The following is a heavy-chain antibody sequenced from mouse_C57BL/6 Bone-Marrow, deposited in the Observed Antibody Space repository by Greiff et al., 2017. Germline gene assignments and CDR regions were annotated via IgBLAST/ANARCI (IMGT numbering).Heavy chain of an antibody. D-gene: IGHD1-1*01. V-gene: IGHV5-6*02. J-gene: IGHJ1*03. CDR2: ISSGGSYT. CDR3: ARRGYYGSIFYWYFDV. CDR1: GFTFSSYG. Sequence: EVKVVESGGDLVKPGGSLKLSCAASGFTFSSYGMSWVRQTPDKRLGWVATISSGGSYTYYPDSVKGRFTISRDNAKNTLYLQMSSLKSEDTAMYYCARRGYYGSIFYWYFDVWGTGTTVTVSS.